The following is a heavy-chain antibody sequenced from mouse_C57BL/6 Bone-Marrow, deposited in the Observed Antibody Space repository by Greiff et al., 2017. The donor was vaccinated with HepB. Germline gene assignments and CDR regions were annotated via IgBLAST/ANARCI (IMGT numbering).Heavy chain of an antibody. CDR1: GFNIKDYY. CDR2: IDPEDGDT. V-gene: IGHV14-1*01. CDR3: TPYYYGSSCDFDY. J-gene: IGHJ2*01. D-gene: IGHD1-1*01. Sequence: EVQLQQSGAELVRPGASVKLSCTASGFNIKDYYMHWVKQRPEQGLEWIGRIDPEDGDTEYAPKFQGKATMTADTSSTTAYLQLSSLTSEYTAVYYCTPYYYGSSCDFDYWGQGTTLTVSS.